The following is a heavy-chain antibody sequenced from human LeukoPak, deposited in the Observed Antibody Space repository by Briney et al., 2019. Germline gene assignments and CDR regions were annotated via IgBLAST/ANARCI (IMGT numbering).Heavy chain of an antibody. V-gene: IGHV3-30*03. CDR3: AVNSRYYYSGDY. CDR1: GFTFSSYC. CDR2: ISYDGSNK. Sequence: PGRSLRLSCAASGFTFSSYCMHWVRQAPGKGLGWVAVISYDGSNKYYVDSVKGRFTISRDNSKNTLYLQMNSLRAEDTAVYYCAVNSRYYYSGDYWGQGTLVTVSS. J-gene: IGHJ4*02. D-gene: IGHD3-22*01.